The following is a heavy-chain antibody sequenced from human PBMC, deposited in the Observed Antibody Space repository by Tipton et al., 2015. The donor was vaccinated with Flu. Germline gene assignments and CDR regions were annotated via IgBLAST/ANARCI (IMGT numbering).Heavy chain of an antibody. Sequence: SLRLSCAASGFSFNIYTMMWVRLVPGKGLEWVASIDPTSSHIHYGDSVRSRFTTSRDNAKYSVFLHMDNLGDDDTAVYFCARDYNWGEGYWGQGTLVAVSS. CDR3: ARDYNWGEGY. J-gene: IGHJ4*02. CDR1: GFSFNIYT. CDR2: IDPTSSHI. V-gene: IGHV3-21*01. D-gene: IGHD7-27*01.